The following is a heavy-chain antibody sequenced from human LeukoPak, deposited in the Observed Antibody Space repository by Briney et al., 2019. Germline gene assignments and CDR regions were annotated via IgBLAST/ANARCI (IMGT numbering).Heavy chain of an antibody. Sequence: GGSLRLSCAASGLTFSDYYMSWIRQAPGKALEGVSYMSSSGSTIFYADSVKGRFTIARDNAKNSLYLQMTSLRAEDTAVYYCARSASYDTSSLFDCWGQGTLVTVSS. CDR3: ARSASYDTSSLFDC. CDR2: MSSSGSTI. D-gene: IGHD3-22*01. V-gene: IGHV3-11*01. J-gene: IGHJ4*02. CDR1: GLTFSDYY.